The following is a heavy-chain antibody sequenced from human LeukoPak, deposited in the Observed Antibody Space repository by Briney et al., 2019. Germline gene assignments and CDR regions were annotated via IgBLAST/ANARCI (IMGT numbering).Heavy chain of an antibody. CDR2: ISGSGGST. D-gene: IGHD1-26*01. Sequence: GGSLRLSCAASGFTFSSYAMSWVRQAPGKGLEWVSAISGSGGSTYYADSVKGRFTISRDNAKNSLYLQMNSLRAEDTALYYCAKDYAYSGSYIDYWGQGTLVTVSS. CDR3: AKDYAYSGSYIDY. V-gene: IGHV3-23*01. CDR1: GFTFSSYA. J-gene: IGHJ4*02.